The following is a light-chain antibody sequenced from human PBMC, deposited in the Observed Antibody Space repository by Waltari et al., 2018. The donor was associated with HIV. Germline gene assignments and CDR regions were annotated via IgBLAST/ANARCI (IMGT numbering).Light chain of an antibody. Sequence: IVMTQSPDSLAVSLGARATINCKSSQSVLSNSNNKNYLAWYQQNSGQSPKLLIYWASTRESGVPDRFSGSGSGTDFSLSISSLQAEDVAVYYCQQYYSTPLTFGGGTKVEIK. V-gene: IGKV4-1*01. J-gene: IGKJ4*01. CDR2: WAS. CDR1: QSVLSNSNNKNY. CDR3: QQYYSTPLT.